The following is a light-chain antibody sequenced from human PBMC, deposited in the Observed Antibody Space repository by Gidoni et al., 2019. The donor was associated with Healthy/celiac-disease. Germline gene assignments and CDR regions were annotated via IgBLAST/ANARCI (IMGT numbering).Light chain of an antibody. V-gene: IGKV1-5*01. J-gene: IGKJ1*01. CDR3: QQYRT. CDR1: QSISSW. Sequence: DIQMTQSPSTLSASVGDRVTIPCRASQSISSWLAWYQQKPGKAPKLLIYDASSLESGVPSRFSGSGSGTEFTLTISSLQPDDFATYSCQQYRTFGQGTKVEIK. CDR2: DAS.